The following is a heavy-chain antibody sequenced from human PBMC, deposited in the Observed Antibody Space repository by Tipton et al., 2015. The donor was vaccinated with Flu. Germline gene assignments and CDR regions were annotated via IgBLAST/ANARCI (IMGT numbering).Heavy chain of an antibody. CDR1: GFTFSDFA. J-gene: IGHJ4*02. V-gene: IGHV3-23*01. CDR2: IGTIGHPT. D-gene: IGHD3-3*02. CDR3: VKGRVTAPYLDRYYDY. Sequence: GSLRLSCVASGFTFSDFAMSWVRQAPGKGLEWVSSIGTIGHPTFYTDSVKGRFTISRDDSKNTVYLQMTNMGAEDTAVYYCVKGRVTAPYLDRYYDYWGQGTLVTVSS.